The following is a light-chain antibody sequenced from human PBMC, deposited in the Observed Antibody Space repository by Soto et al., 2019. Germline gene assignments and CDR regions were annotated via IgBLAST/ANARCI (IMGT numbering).Light chain of an antibody. CDR1: QSVSSSY. V-gene: IGKV3-20*01. CDR2: DAS. Sequence: ETVLTQSPGTLSLSPGERATLSCRASQSVSSSYLAWYQQKPGQAPRLLLYDASSRATGIPDRFSGSGSGKDFTLTISRLEPEDFAVYYCQQYVRSPPSWTFGQGTKVAIK. CDR3: QQYVRSPPSWT. J-gene: IGKJ1*01.